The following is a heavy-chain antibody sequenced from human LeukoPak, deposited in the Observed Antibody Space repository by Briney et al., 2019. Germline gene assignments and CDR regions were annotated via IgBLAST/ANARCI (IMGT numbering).Heavy chain of an antibody. Sequence: GGSLRLSCAASGFTFSSYSMNWVRQAPGKGLEWVSSISSSSSYIYYADSVKGRFTISRDNAKNSLYLQMNSLRAEDTAVYYCARHKYSSSWYDKGVYFDYWGQGTLVTVSS. J-gene: IGHJ4*02. CDR2: ISSSSSYI. V-gene: IGHV3-21*01. CDR1: GFTFSSYS. CDR3: ARHKYSSSWYDKGVYFDY. D-gene: IGHD6-13*01.